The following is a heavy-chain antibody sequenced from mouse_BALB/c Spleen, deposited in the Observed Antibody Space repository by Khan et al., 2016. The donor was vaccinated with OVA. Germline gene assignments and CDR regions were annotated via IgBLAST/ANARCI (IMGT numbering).Heavy chain of an antibody. D-gene: IGHD2-14*01. CDR2: INTETGEP. Sequence: QIQLVQSGPELKKPGETVKISCKASGYTFTDYSMHWVKQAPGKGLKWMGWINTETGEPTYADDFKGRFAFSLETSASTAYLQINNLKYEDTATDCGARDRYDYFDYWGQGTTLTVSA. V-gene: IGHV9-2-1*01. CDR1: GYTFTDYS. J-gene: IGHJ2*01. CDR3: ARDRYDYFDY.